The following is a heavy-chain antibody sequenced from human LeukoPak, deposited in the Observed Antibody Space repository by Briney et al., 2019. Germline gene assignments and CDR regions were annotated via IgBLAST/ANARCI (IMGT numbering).Heavy chain of an antibody. Sequence: ASVKVSCKASGYTFTSYYMHWVRQAPGQGLEWMGIINPSGGSTSYAQKFQGRVTMTRDTPTSTVYMELSSLRSEDTAVYYCARDVSVSYFDSSSPAAFDIWGQGTMVTVSS. J-gene: IGHJ3*02. CDR1: GYTFTSYY. V-gene: IGHV1-46*01. CDR2: INPSGGST. D-gene: IGHD3-22*01. CDR3: ARDVSVSYFDSSSPAAFDI.